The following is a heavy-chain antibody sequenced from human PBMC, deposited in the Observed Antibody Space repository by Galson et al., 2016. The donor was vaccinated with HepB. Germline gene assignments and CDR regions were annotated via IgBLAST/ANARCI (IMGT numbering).Heavy chain of an antibody. J-gene: IGHJ6*02. CDR2: ISGSGLGT. CDR1: GFTFSNFA. D-gene: IGHD3-10*01. Sequence: SLRLSCAASGFTFSNFAMSWVRQAPGKGLEWVSAISGSGLGTHYVDYVQGRFIICRDNSKNTLYLQINSLRAEDTAVYYCAKERPAMAQGLIMNYYGMDVWGQGTTVTVS. V-gene: IGHV3-23*01. CDR3: AKERPAMAQGLIMNYYGMDV.